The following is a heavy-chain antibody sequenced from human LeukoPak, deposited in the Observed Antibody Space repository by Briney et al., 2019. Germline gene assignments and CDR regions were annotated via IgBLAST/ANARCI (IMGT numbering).Heavy chain of an antibody. CDR2: MNPNSGNT. Sequence: ASVKVSCKASGYTFTNYDINWVRQAAGQGLEWMGWMNPNSGNTGYAQKFQGRVTITRNTSISTAYMELSSLRSEDTAVYYCARVPRSGYALPYLDLWGQGTLVTVSS. V-gene: IGHV1-8*01. CDR3: ARVPRSGYALPYLDL. CDR1: GYTFTNYD. D-gene: IGHD5-12*01. J-gene: IGHJ4*02.